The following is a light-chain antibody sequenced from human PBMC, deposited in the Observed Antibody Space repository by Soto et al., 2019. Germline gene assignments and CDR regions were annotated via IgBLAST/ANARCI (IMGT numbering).Light chain of an antibody. CDR2: AAS. CDR3: QQSYSTPRT. V-gene: IGKV1-39*01. J-gene: IGKJ1*01. Sequence: DIQMTQSPSSLSASVGDRVTITCRASQSISSYLNWYQQKPGKAPTLLIYAASSLQSGVPSRFSGSGSGTDFTLTISSLQPEDFATYYCQQSYSTPRTLGQGTKVEIK. CDR1: QSISSY.